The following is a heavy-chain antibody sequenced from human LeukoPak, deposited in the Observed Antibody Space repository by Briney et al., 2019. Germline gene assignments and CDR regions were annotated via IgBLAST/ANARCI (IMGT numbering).Heavy chain of an antibody. V-gene: IGHV3-66*01. D-gene: IGHD3-22*01. CDR3: ARVLRDYDSRAYDAFDI. Sequence: GGSLRLSCAASGFTVSSNYMSWVRQAPGKGLEWVSVIYSGGSTYYADSVKGRFTISRDNSKSTLYLQMNSLRAEDTAVYYCARVLRDYDSRAYDAFDIWGQGTMVTVSS. J-gene: IGHJ3*02. CDR2: IYSGGST. CDR1: GFTVSSNY.